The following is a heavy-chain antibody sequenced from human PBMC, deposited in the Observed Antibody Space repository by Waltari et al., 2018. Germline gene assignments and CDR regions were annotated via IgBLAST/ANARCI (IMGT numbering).Heavy chain of an antibody. CDR1: GGSISSYY. J-gene: IGHJ3*02. CDR2: IYTSGST. V-gene: IGHV4-4*07. D-gene: IGHD2-2*02. Sequence: QVQLQESGPGLVKPSETLSLTCTVSGGSISSYYWSWIRQPAGKGLEWIGRIYTSGSTNYHPSLKSQVTMSVDTSKNQFSLKLSSVTAADTAVYYCARDRLYCSSTSCYMGAFDIWGQGTMVTVSS. CDR3: ARDRLYCSSTSCYMGAFDI.